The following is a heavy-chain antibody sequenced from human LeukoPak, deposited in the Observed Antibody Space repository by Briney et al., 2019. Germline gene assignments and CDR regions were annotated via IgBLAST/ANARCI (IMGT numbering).Heavy chain of an antibody. CDR2: IYPGDSDT. V-gene: IGHV5-51*01. J-gene: IGHJ3*02. D-gene: IGHD3-3*01. CDR1: RYRFTNYW. CDR3: ARHDGYDFWSGYYGAFDI. Sequence: GESLKISCKGSRYRFTNYWIGWVRQMPGKGLEWMGIIYPGDSDTRYSPSFQGQVTISADKSISTAYLQWSSLKASDTAMYYCARHDGYDFWSGYYGAFDIWGQGTMVTVSS.